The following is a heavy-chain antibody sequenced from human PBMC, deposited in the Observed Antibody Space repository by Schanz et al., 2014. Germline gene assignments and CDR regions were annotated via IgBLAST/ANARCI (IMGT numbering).Heavy chain of an antibody. D-gene: IGHD3-10*01. CDR3: AKGRFGELSAFDI. J-gene: IGHJ3*02. CDR1: EFTFSTDA. V-gene: IGHV3-23*04. Sequence: VQLVESGGGLVQPGGSLRLSCAASEFTFSTDAMSWVRQAPGKGLEWVSAMNESHSTIYYADSVRGRFTISRDNAENTLYLQMNSLRAEDTAVYYCAKGRFGELSAFDIWGQGTMVTVSS. CDR2: MNESHSTI.